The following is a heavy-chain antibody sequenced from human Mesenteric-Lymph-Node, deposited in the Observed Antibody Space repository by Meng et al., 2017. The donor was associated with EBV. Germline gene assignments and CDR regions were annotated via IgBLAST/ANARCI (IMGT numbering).Heavy chain of an antibody. Sequence: RPVKSGHDVNMPGAPANVSSKSSGCTFSTYAHSPAKHPPGKGLICLGGITPIFGAANNAQNFQARITITADKSTIIAYMDPSSLRSEDTAVYYWATGYSCYAWDFWGQGTLVTVSS. CDR1: GCTFSTYA. D-gene: IGHD5-12*01. V-gene: IGHV1-69*06. CDR3: ATGYSCYAWDF. CDR2: ITPIFGAA. J-gene: IGHJ4*02.